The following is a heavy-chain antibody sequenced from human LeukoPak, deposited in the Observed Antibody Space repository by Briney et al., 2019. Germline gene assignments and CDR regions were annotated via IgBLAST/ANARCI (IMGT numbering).Heavy chain of an antibody. CDR3: ARGPYCGGDCSLGPFDY. D-gene: IGHD2-21*02. J-gene: IGHJ4*02. V-gene: IGHV1-2*02. CDR1: GYTFTGYY. CDR2: INPNSGGT. Sequence: ASVKVSCKASGYTFTGYYMHWVRQAPGQGLEWMGWINPNSGGTNYAQKFQGRVTMTRDTSISTAYMELSRLRSDDTAVYYCARGPYCGGDCSLGPFDYWGQGTLVTVSS.